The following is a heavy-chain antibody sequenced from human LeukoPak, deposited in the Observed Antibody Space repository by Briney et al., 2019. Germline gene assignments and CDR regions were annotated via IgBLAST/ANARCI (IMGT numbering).Heavy chain of an antibody. J-gene: IGHJ6*03. CDR1: GGTFSSYA. V-gene: IGHV1-69*05. Sequence: ASVKVSCKASGGTFSSYAISWVRQAPGQGLEWMGGIIPIFGTANYAQKFQGRVTITTDEPTSTAYMELSSLRSEDTAVYYCARGGSSIAARRGYYYYYMDVWGKGTTVTVSS. CDR2: IIPIFGTA. D-gene: IGHD6-6*01. CDR3: ARGGSSIAARRGYYYYYMDV.